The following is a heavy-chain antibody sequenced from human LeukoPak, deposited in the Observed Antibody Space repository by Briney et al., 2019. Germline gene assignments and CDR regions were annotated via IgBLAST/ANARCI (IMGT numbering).Heavy chain of an antibody. CDR2: IKQDGSEK. V-gene: IGHV3-7*01. D-gene: IGHD3-22*01. CDR1: GFTFSSDW. Sequence: GGSLRLSCAASGFTFSSDWMSWVRQAPGKGVEWVANIKQDGSEKYYVDSGKGGFTVSRDTAKTSLSLHMHSLRAEDTAVYYCARNRYSYDSNSAWFDPWGQGTLVTVSS. CDR3: ARNRYSYDSNSAWFDP. J-gene: IGHJ5*02.